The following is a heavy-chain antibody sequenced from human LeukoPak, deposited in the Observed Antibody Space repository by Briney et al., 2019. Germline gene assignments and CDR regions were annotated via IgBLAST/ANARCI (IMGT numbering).Heavy chain of an antibody. Sequence: VSVKVSCKASGYTFTGYYVHWVRQAPGQELEWMGWINPSSGGTDYAQKFQGRVTMTRDTSISTAYLELSRLRSDDTAVYYCARSYRGRRFDYWGQGTLVTVSS. V-gene: IGHV1-2*02. CDR1: GYTFTGYY. D-gene: IGHD2-21*01. J-gene: IGHJ4*02. CDR3: ARSYRGRRFDY. CDR2: INPSSGGT.